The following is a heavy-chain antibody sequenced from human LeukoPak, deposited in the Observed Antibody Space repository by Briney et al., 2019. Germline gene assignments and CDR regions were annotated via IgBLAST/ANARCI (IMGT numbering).Heavy chain of an antibody. D-gene: IGHD6-19*01. CDR3: ARWRAGGGTDTHNPIYDP. V-gene: IGHV1-8*01. J-gene: IGHJ5*02. CDR2: MNPNSGNT. Sequence: GASVKVSCKASGYTFTSYDIDWVRQATGQGLEWMGWMNPNSGNTGYAQKFQGRVTMTRNISISTAYMELSSLRSEDTAVYYCARWRAGGGTDTHNPIYDPWGQGTLVTVSS. CDR1: GYTFTSYD.